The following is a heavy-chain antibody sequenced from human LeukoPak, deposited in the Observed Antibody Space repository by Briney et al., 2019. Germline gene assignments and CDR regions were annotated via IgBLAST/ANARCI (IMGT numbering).Heavy chain of an antibody. V-gene: IGHV1-69*01. CDR3: ARSSPYSSAFDY. Sequence: VSCKQSLDTLSGYLICSVPPRLGLRGSWMGGIIPIFGTANYAQKFQGRVTITADESTSTAYMELSSLRSEDTAVYYCARSSPYSSAFDYWGQGTLVTVSS. D-gene: IGHD6-25*01. CDR1: LDTLSGYL. CDR2: IIPIFGTA. J-gene: IGHJ4*02.